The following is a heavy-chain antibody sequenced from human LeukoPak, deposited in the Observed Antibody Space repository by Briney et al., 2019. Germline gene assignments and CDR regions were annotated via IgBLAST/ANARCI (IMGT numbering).Heavy chain of an antibody. D-gene: IGHD3-22*01. V-gene: IGHV1-2*02. J-gene: IGHJ4*02. Sequence: ASVKVSCKASGYIFTGYYIHWVRQAPGQGLEWMGWIDPKRGGTNYAQKFQGRVTMTRDTSISTAYMELSRLRSDDTAVYYCARDTKYYYDSSGYLQGDYWGQGTLVTVSS. CDR1: GYIFTGYY. CDR3: ARDTKYYYDSSGYLQGDY. CDR2: IDPKRGGT.